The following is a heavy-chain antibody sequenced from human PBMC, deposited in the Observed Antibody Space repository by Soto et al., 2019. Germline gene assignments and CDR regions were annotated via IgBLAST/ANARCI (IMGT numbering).Heavy chain of an antibody. CDR2: ISGDDEK. J-gene: IGHJ6*02. Sequence: QITLKESGPTQVKPTQTLTLTCTFSGFSLITGGVSVAWIRQPPGKALEWLTLISGDDEKRYSPSLKSRITITKDTTKNQVVFTMTNMDPLDTATYYCSHRRGMIMDVWGQGITVTVSS. D-gene: IGHD3-16*01. V-gene: IGHV2-5*02. CDR1: GFSLITGGVS. CDR3: SHRRGMIMDV.